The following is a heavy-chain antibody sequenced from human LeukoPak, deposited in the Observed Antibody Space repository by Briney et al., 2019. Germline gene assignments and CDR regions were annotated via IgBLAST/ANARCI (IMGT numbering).Heavy chain of an antibody. V-gene: IGHV3-11*04. CDR2: ISNTGSTT. J-gene: IGHJ4*02. CDR3: ARARKGYYFDY. D-gene: IGHD1-14*01. Sequence: GGSLRLSCAASEFTFTDNYMIWIRQAPGKGLEWVSYISNTGSTTYYADPVKGRFTISRDNAKNSLYLQMNSLRAEDTAVYYCARARKGYYFDYWGQGTLVTVSS. CDR1: EFTFTDNY.